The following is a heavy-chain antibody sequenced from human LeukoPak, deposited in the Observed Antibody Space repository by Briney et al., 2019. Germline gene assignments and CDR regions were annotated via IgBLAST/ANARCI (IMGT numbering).Heavy chain of an antibody. Sequence: GGSLRLSCAASGFTFSSYSMNWVRQAPGKGLEWVSYISSSSSTIYYADSVKGRFTISRDNAKNSLYLQMNSLRAEDTAVYYCASHRRGYSSSLDWFDPWGQGTLVTVSS. J-gene: IGHJ5*02. V-gene: IGHV3-48*04. CDR3: ASHRRGYSSSLDWFDP. D-gene: IGHD6-13*01. CDR1: GFTFSSYS. CDR2: ISSSSSTI.